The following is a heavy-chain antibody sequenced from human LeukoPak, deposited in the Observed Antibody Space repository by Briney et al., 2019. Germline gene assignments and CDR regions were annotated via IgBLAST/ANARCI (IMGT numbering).Heavy chain of an antibody. CDR3: AKSPGTYSYYSYLDV. J-gene: IGHJ6*02. CDR1: GFTVSNNY. D-gene: IGHD1-26*01. V-gene: IGHV3-66*01. Sequence: GGSLRLSCAATGFTVSNNYMSWVRQAPGTGLERVSVIYTAGTAYYAASVKGRFTISRDNSRNTLYLQMNSLRAEDTAVYYCAKSPGTYSYYSYLDVWGQGTTVTVSS. CDR2: IYTAGTA.